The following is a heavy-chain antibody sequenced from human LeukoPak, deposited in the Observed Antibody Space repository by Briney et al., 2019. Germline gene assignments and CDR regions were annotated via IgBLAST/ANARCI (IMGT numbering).Heavy chain of an antibody. J-gene: IGHJ4*02. CDR1: GYTFTGYY. V-gene: IGHV1-2*04. D-gene: IGHD5-18*01. Sequence: ASVKVSCKASGYTFTGYYMHWVRQAPGQGLEWMEWINPNSGGTNYAQKFQGWVTMTRDTSISTAYMELSRLRSDDTAVYYCARDRSGYSYGPADYWGQGTLVTVSS. CDR3: ARDRSGYSYGPADY. CDR2: INPNSGGT.